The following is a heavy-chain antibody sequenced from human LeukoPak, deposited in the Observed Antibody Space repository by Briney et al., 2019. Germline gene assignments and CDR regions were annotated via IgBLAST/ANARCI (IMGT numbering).Heavy chain of an antibody. V-gene: IGHV4-59*01. CDR3: ARAFRMYALHNWFDP. J-gene: IGHJ5*02. Sequence: SETLSLTCTVSGGSISSYYWSWIRQPPGKGLEWIGYIYYSGSTNYNPSLRSRVTISVDTSKNQFALKLSSVTAADTAVYYCARAFRMYALHNWFDPWGQGTLVTVSS. D-gene: IGHD2-8*01. CDR1: GGSISSYY. CDR2: IYYSGST.